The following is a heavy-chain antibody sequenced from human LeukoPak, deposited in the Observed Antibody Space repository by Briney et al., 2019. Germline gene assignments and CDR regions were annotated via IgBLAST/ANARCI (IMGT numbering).Heavy chain of an antibody. V-gene: IGHV4-39*07. CDR2: IYYSGST. D-gene: IGHD2-2*01. CDR1: GGSISSSSYY. Sequence: SETLSLTCTVSGGSISSSSYYWGWIRQPPGKGLEWIGSIYYSGSTNYNPSPKSRVTISVDTSKNQFSLKLSSVTAADTAVYYCARGVRCSSTSCYPLYYYMDVWGKGTTVTVSS. J-gene: IGHJ6*03. CDR3: ARGVRCSSTSCYPLYYYMDV.